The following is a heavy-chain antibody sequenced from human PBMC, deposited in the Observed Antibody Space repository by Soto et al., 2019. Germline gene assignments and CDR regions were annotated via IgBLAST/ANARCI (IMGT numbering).Heavy chain of an antibody. CDR1: GFTFSGYG. D-gene: IGHD3-3*01. V-gene: IGHV3-33*01. J-gene: IGHJ4*02. CDR2: IWYDGSNK. CDR3: ARESYDQYYFDY. Sequence: PGGSLRLSCAASGFTFSGYGMHWVRQAPGKGLEWVAVIWYDGSNKYYADSVKGRFTISRDNSKNTLYLQMNSLRAEDTAVYYCARESYDQYYFDYWGQGTLVTVSS.